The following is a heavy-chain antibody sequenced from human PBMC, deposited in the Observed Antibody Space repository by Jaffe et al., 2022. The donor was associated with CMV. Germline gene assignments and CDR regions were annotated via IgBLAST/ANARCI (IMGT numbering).Heavy chain of an antibody. CDR2: IYPGDSDT. D-gene: IGHD2-15*01. CDR3: ALRCSGGSCYSGRGTDAFDI. V-gene: IGHV5-51*01. CDR1: GYSFTSYW. Sequence: EVQLVQSGAEVKKPGESLKISCKGSGYSFTSYWIGWVRQMPGKGLEWMGIIYPGDSDTRYSPSFQGQVTISADKSISTAYLQWSSLKASDTAMYYCALRCSGGSCYSGRGTDAFDIWGQGTMVTVSS. J-gene: IGHJ3*02.